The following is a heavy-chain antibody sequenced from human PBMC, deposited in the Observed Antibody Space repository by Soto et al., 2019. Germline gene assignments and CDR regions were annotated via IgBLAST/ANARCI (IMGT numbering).Heavy chain of an antibody. CDR3: ANAPKYSGYD. Sequence: PGGSLRLSCAASGFTFSSYGMHWVRQAPGKGLEWVAVISYDGSEKYYVDSVKGRFTISRDNAKNSLYLQMNSLRAEDTAVYYCANAPKYSGYDWGKGTLVTVSS. J-gene: IGHJ4*02. V-gene: IGHV3-30*18. D-gene: IGHD5-12*01. CDR2: ISYDGSEK. CDR1: GFTFSSYG.